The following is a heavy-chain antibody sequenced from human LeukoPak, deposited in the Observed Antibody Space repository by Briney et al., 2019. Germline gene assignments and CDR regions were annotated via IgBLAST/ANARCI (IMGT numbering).Heavy chain of an antibody. Sequence: GGSLRLSCAASGFTFSRYLMSWVRQAPGKGLEYVASIKTDGSEQYYADFVKGRFTISRDNAKSSLYLQMDSLRADDTAIYYCAGARGADFWGQGTLVTVSS. D-gene: IGHD3-10*01. CDR1: GFTFSRYL. CDR2: IKTDGSEQ. CDR3: AGARGADF. J-gene: IGHJ4*02. V-gene: IGHV3-7*01.